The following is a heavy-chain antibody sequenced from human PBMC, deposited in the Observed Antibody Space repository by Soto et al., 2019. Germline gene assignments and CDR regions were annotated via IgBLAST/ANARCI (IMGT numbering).Heavy chain of an antibody. D-gene: IGHD3-9*01. CDR2: ISYDGISK. V-gene: IGHV3-30-3*01. J-gene: IGHJ4*02. CDR1: GFTFSSYA. Sequence: QVQLVESGGGVVQPGRSLRLSCAASGFTFSSYAMHWVRQAPGKGLEWVAVISYDGISKHYADSVKGRFSISRDDSENTLYVQMDSLRAEDTAVYYCAKDGYLDTHYFDYWGQGTLVTVSS. CDR3: AKDGYLDTHYFDY.